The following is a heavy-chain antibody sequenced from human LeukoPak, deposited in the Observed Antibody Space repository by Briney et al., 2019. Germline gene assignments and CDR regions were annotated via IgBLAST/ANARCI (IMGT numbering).Heavy chain of an antibody. J-gene: IGHJ3*02. V-gene: IGHV4-34*01. Sequence: SETLSLTCAVYGGSFSGHYWSWIRQPPGKGLEWIGEINHSGSTNYNPSLKSRVTIGVDTSKNQFSLKVRSVTAADTAVYYCARVHQQAALYAFDIWGQGTLVTVSS. D-gene: IGHD2-2*01. CDR1: GGSFSGHY. CDR3: ARVHQQAALYAFDI. CDR2: INHSGST.